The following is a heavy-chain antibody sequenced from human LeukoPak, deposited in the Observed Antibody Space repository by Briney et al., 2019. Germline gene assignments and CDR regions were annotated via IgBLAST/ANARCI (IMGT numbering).Heavy chain of an antibody. D-gene: IGHD2-15*01. Sequence: GGSLRLSCAASGFTFSSYEMNWVRQAPGKGLEWVSYISSSGSTIYYADSVKGQFTISRDNAKNSLYLQMNSLKAEDTAVYYCARRGSSVVVVAATGSDAFDIWGQGTMVTVSS. CDR1: GFTFSSYE. J-gene: IGHJ3*02. V-gene: IGHV3-48*03. CDR2: ISSSGSTI. CDR3: ARRGSSVVVVAATGSDAFDI.